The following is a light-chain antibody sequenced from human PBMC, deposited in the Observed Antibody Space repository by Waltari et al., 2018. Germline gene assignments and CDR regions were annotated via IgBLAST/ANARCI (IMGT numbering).Light chain of an antibody. CDR3: SSYGGSNNLV. V-gene: IGLV2-8*01. CDR1: SSAVGGYNY. CDR2: EVS. Sequence: QSALTQPPSASGSPGQSVTIPCTGTSSAVGGYNYFSCYQQHPGKAPKFMIYEVSKRPSGVPDRFSGSKSGNTAFLTVSRLQAEDEADYYCSSYGGSNNLVFGGGTKLTVL. J-gene: IGLJ2*01.